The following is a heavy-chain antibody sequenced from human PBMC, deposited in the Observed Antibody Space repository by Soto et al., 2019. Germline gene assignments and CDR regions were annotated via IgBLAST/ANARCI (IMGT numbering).Heavy chain of an antibody. J-gene: IGHJ4*02. Sequence: SETLSLTCTVSGGSISSGGYYWSWIRQHPGKGLEWIGYIYYSGSTYYNPSLKSRVTISVDTPKNQFSLKLSSVTAADTAVYYCARETPLDYSASSGYYLSYFDYWGQGTLVTVSS. CDR3: ARETPLDYSASSGYYLSYFDY. V-gene: IGHV4-31*03. CDR2: IYYSGST. D-gene: IGHD3-22*01. CDR1: GGSISSGGYY.